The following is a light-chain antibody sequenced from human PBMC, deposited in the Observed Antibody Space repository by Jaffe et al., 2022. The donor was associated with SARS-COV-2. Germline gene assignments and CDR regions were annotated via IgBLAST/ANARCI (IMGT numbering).Light chain of an antibody. Sequence: QSALTQPRSVSGSPGQSVTISCSGTSSDVGAYNYVSWYQQHPGKAPKLMIYGVSQRPSGVPDRFSGSKSGNTASLTISGLQAEDEADYYCCSFAGSHIYAFGTGTKVTVL. J-gene: IGLJ1*01. CDR2: GVS. V-gene: IGLV2-11*01. CDR1: SSDVGAYNY. CDR3: CSFAGSHIYA.